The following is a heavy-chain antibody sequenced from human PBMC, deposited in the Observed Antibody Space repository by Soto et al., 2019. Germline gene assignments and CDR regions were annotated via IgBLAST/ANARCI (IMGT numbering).Heavy chain of an antibody. CDR1: GGSISSSNW. CDR2: IYHSGST. D-gene: IGHD5-12*01. V-gene: IGHV4-4*02. Sequence: SETLSLTCAVSGGSISSSNWWSWVRQPPGXGLEWIGEIYHSGSTNYNPSLKSRVTISVDKSKNQFSLKLSSVTAADTAVYYCAGDGIVATPDYYYYGMDVWGQGTTVTVSS. J-gene: IGHJ6*02. CDR3: AGDGIVATPDYYYYGMDV.